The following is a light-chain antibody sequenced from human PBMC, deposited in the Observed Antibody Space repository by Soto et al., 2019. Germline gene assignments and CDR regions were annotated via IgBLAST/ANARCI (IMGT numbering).Light chain of an antibody. V-gene: IGKV3-15*01. Sequence: ELVMTQSPATLSVSPGERATLSCRASQSVSSNLAWYQQKPGQAPRLLIYGASTRATGIPARLGGSGSGTEFTLTISSLQSEDFAVYYCQQYNNWPPRTFGQGTKVDMK. CDR2: GAS. CDR3: QQYNNWPPRT. J-gene: IGKJ1*01. CDR1: QSVSSN.